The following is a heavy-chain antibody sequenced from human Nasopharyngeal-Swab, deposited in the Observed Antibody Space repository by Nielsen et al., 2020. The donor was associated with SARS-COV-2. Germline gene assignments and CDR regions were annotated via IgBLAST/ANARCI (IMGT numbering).Heavy chain of an antibody. J-gene: IGHJ4*02. D-gene: IGHD3-3*01. CDR2: VNPRDNSI. Sequence: ASVKVSCKASENTFSSYYVHWVREAPGQGLEWMGLVNPRDNSISYAHKFQDRVTVTRDTSTSTVYMELSSLRSEDTAVYYCASPSPSSLFWSGYYGRQYFDYWGQGTLVTVSS. CDR1: ENTFSSYY. V-gene: IGHV1-46*01. CDR3: ASPSPSSLFWSGYYGRQYFDY.